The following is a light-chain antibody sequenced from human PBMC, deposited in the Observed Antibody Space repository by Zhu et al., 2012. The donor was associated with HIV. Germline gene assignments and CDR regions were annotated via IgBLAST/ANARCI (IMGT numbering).Light chain of an antibody. J-gene: IGKJ1*01. CDR2: DTS. CDR3: QLYNNWPL. V-gene: IGKV3-15*01. Sequence: APRLLIFDTSTRATGIPARFSGSGSGTEFSLTISTMQSEDFATYYCQLYNNWPLFGQGTKVEIK.